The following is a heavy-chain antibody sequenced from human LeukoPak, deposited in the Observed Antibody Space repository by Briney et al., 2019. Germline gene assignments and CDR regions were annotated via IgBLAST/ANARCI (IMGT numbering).Heavy chain of an antibody. V-gene: IGHV3-74*01. CDR1: GFTFSFYW. CDR3: ARDGRALLRDFDY. D-gene: IGHD1-26*01. Sequence: PGGSLRLSCAASGFTFSFYWMHWVRQAPGKGLVWVSRINSDGSNTTYADSVKGRFTISRDNSKNTLYVQMNSLRAEDTGVYYCARDGRALLRDFDYWGQGSLVTVSS. CDR2: INSDGSNT. J-gene: IGHJ4*02.